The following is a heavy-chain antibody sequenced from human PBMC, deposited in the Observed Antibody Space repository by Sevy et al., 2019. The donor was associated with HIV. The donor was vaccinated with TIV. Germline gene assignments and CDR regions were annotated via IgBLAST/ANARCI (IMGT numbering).Heavy chain of an antibody. CDR3: AKDSAAAATAYYYYYGMDV. D-gene: IGHD6-13*01. CDR2: IYSGGST. Sequence: GGSLRLSCAASGFTVSSNYMSWVRQAPGKGLEWVSVIYSGGSTYYADSVKGRFTISRDNSKNTLYLQMNSLRAEDTAVYYCAKDSAAAATAYYYYYGMDVWGQGTTVTVSS. V-gene: IGHV3-53*05. CDR1: GFTVSSNY. J-gene: IGHJ6*02.